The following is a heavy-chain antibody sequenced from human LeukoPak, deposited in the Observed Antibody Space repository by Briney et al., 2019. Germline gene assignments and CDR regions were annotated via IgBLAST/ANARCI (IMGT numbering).Heavy chain of an antibody. CDR1: GFTFSSNA. V-gene: IGHV3-23*01. Sequence: PGGSLRLSCAASGFTFSSNAMSWVRQAPGKGLEWVSAVSVSADSTYYADSVKGRFTISRDNSRNMVYLQMNSLRAEDTAIYYFAXASPYYDIXXXXYXXXXXXGQXTLVXVSS. CDR2: VSVSADST. CDR3: AXASPYYDIXXXXYXXXXX. J-gene: IGHJ4*02. D-gene: IGHD3-9*01.